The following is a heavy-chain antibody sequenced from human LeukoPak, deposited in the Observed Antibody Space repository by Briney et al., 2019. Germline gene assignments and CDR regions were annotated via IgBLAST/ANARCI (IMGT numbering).Heavy chain of an antibody. V-gene: IGHV3-11*01. CDR1: GFSFSDYY. D-gene: IGHD1-26*01. CDR2: ISSSGSTI. J-gene: IGHJ6*03. Sequence: TGGSLRLSCAASGFSFSDYYMNWIRQAPGKGLEWVSYISSSGSTIYYADSVKGRFTISRDNAKNSLYLQMNSLRAEDTAVYYCAGGPVSYPYYYYMDVWGKGTTVTVSS. CDR3: AGGPVSYPYYYYMDV.